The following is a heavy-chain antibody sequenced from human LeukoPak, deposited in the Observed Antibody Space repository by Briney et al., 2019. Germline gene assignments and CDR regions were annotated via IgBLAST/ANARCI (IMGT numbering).Heavy chain of an antibody. CDR2: IYYSGST. J-gene: IGHJ6*03. CDR1: GGSISSYY. D-gene: IGHD6-13*01. CDR3: ARVKGSSYYYYYYMDV. Sequence: ETLSLTCTLSGGSISSYYWSWIRQPPGQGLEWIGDIYYSGSTNYNPSLKSRGTISVDTSKNQFSLKLSSVTAADTAVYYCARVKGSSYYYYYYMDVWGKGTTVTVSS. V-gene: IGHV4-59*01.